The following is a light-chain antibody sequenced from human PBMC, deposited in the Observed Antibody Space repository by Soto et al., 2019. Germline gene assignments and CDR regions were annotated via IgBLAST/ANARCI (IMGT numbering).Light chain of an antibody. J-gene: IGKJ1*01. V-gene: IGKV2-28*01. Sequence: DIVMTQSPLSLPVTPVEPASISCRSSQSLLHSNGYNYLDWYLQKPGQSPQLLIYLGSNRSSGVPDRFSGSGSGTDFTLKISRVEAEDVGVYYCMQALQTPPWTFGQGTKVDNK. CDR3: MQALQTPPWT. CDR1: QSLLHSNGYNY. CDR2: LGS.